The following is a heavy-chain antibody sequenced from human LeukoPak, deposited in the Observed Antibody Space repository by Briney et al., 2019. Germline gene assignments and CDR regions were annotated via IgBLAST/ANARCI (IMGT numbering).Heavy chain of an antibody. J-gene: IGHJ4*02. CDR3: AKDMNSYGSGSSYNPWGPFDS. D-gene: IGHD3-10*01. CDR2: IAWNSGNT. CDR1: GFTFDNYA. V-gene: IGHV3-9*01. Sequence: PGRSLRLSCAASGFTFDNYAMHWVRQAPGKGLEWVSGIAWNSGNTGFADSVKGRFTISRDNAENPLSLQMNSLTPEDTAFYFCAKDMNSYGSGSSYNPWGPFDSWGQGTLVTVSS.